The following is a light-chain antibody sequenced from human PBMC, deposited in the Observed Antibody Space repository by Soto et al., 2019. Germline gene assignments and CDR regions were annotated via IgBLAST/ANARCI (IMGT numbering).Light chain of an antibody. CDR2: GAS. CDR1: QSVSSY. V-gene: IGKV3-20*01. CDR3: QQYGKSPFT. J-gene: IGKJ3*01. Sequence: EIVLTQSPGTLSLSPGERAILSCRASQSVSSYLAWYQQKPGQAPRLLISGASSRATGIPDRFSGSGSGTDFTLTISRLEPADFAVYYCQQYGKSPFTFGPGTRVD.